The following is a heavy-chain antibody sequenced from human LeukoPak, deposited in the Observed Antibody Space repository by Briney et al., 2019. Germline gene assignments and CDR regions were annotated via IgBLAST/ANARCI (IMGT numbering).Heavy chain of an antibody. CDR2: INDNGDTT. CDR1: GSTFSTCA. Sequence: GGSLRLSCSASGSTFSTCAMHWVRQAPEKGLEYVSGINDNGDTTHYGDSVRGRFTISRDDSKNTLHLQMSSLRAEDTALYYCVKDLSGWYTFDYWGQGALVTVSP. D-gene: IGHD6-19*01. V-gene: IGHV3-64D*09. CDR3: VKDLSGWYTFDY. J-gene: IGHJ4*02.